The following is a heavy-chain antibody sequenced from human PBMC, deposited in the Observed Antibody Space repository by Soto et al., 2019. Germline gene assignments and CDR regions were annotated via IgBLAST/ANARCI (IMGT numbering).Heavy chain of an antibody. Sequence: GASVKVSCKASGGTFSSYAISWVRQAPGQGLEWMGGIIPIFGTANYAQKFQGRVTITADKSTSTAYMELSSLRSEDTAVYYCASQVTVGTLYNYYYYGMDVWGQGTTVTVSS. CDR2: IIPIFGTA. CDR3: ASQVTVGTLYNYYYYGMDV. D-gene: IGHD2-21*02. CDR1: GGTFSSYA. J-gene: IGHJ6*02. V-gene: IGHV1-69*06.